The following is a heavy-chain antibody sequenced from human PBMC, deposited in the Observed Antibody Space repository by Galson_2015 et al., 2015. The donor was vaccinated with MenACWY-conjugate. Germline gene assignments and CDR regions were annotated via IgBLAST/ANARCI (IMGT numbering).Heavy chain of an antibody. CDR3: AKDRVGLPRNIFDY. CDR2: IGGSGYRT. J-gene: IGHJ4*02. CDR1: GFTFSSYA. V-gene: IGHV3-23*01. Sequence: SLRLSCAASGFTFSSYAMTWVRQAPGKGLEWVSAIGGSGYRTYNSDSVKGRFTISRDNSKNTLYLQMNSLRAEDTAVYYCAKDRVGLPRNIFDYWGQGTLVTVSS. D-gene: IGHD1-26*01.